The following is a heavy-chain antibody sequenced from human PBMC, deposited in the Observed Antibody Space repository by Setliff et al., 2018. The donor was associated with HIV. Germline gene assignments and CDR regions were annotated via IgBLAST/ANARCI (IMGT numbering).Heavy chain of an antibody. CDR2: IYPGDSDT. J-gene: IGHJ6*02. Sequence: GESLKISCKGSGYSFTSYWIGWVRQMPGKGLEWMGIIYPGDSDTRYSPSFQGQVTISADKSISTAYPQWSSLKASDTAMYYCARTTGQSAYYYYGMDVWGQGTTVTVSS. V-gene: IGHV5-51*01. CDR1: GYSFTSYW. CDR3: ARTTGQSAYYYYGMDV.